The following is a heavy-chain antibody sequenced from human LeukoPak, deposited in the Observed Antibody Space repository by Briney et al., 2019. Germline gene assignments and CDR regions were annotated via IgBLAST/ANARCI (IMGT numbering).Heavy chain of an antibody. CDR3: TRDYRGKDV. CDR1: GFTFSTYW. V-gene: IGHV3-7*01. D-gene: IGHD3-10*01. J-gene: IGHJ6*02. Sequence: GGSLRLSCAASGFTFSTYWMSWVGQAPGKGLEWVANIKHDGSDKFYADSMKGRFTISRDNARNSVYLQMDSLRAEDTAVYYCTRDYRGKDVWGRGTTVTVSS. CDR2: IKHDGSDK.